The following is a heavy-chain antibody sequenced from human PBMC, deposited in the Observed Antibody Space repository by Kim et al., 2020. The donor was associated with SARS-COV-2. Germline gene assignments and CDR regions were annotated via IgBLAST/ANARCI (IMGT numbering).Heavy chain of an antibody. J-gene: IGHJ4*02. CDR1: GFTFTTYA. Sequence: GGSLRLSCAASGFTFTTYAMTWVRQAPGKGLEWVSTIRATAGTTFYADSVRGRFTISRDNSKNTAYVQMNSLGADDTAVYYCARGGYTSPFEYWGQGTLV. CDR3: ARGGYTSPFEY. D-gene: IGHD6-13*01. CDR2: IRATAGTT. V-gene: IGHV3-23*01.